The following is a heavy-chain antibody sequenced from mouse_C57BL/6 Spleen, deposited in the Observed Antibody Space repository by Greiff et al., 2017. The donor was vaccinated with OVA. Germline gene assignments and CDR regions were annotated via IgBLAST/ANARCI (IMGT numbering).Heavy chain of an antibody. D-gene: IGHD6-5*01. V-gene: IGHV1-55*01. CDR1: GYTFTSYW. J-gene: IGHJ2*01. CDR2: IYPGSGST. CDR3: ISFSYALVFNY. Sequence: QVQLQQPGAELVKPGASVKMSCKASGYTFTSYWITWVKQRPGQGLEWIGDIYPGSGSTNYNEKFKSKATLTVDTSSSTAYMQLSSLTSEDSAAYWCISFSYALVFNYWVQGTPLTVSS.